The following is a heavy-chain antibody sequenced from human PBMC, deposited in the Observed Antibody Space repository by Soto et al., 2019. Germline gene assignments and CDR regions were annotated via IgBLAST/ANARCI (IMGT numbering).Heavy chain of an antibody. CDR1: GYSFTHYW. V-gene: IGHV5-51*01. Sequence: EFMKISCTGSGYSFTHYWIGWVRQMPGKGLEWMGIIYPCDSNTRYSPSFQGQVTISADKSISTAYLQWSSLKASDTAMYFCARQGYCSNTACYTVDYWGQGTLVTVSS. J-gene: IGHJ4*02. D-gene: IGHD2-2*02. CDR2: IYPCDSNT. CDR3: ARQGYCSNTACYTVDY.